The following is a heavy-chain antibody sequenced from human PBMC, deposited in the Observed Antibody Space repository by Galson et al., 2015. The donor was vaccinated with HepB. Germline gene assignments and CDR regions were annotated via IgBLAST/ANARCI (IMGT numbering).Heavy chain of an antibody. CDR3: AKERFGVVDY. Sequence: SLRLSCAASGFTFRSFAMSWVRQAPGKGLQWVSAISGSGGTTHYADSVKGRFTISRDNSKNTLYLQMNSLRAEDTAVYYCAKERFGVVDYWGQGSLVTVSS. CDR1: GFTFRSFA. CDR2: ISGSGGTT. J-gene: IGHJ4*02. D-gene: IGHD3-3*01. V-gene: IGHV3-23*01.